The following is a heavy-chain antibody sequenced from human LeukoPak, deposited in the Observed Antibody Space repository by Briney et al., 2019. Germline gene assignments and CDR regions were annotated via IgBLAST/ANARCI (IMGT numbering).Heavy chain of an antibody. J-gene: IGHJ3*02. V-gene: IGHV3-7*01. CDR2: IKYNGNEK. D-gene: IGHD1-1*01. Sequence: PGGSLRLSCAASGFTFRDYWMTWVRKAPGKGLEWVASIKYNGNEKQYVDSVKGRFTISRDNAKNSLYLEMTSLRAEDTAVYYCAKDRRATQTTYDAFDMWGQGTMVTVSS. CDR1: GFTFRDYW. CDR3: AKDRRATQTTYDAFDM.